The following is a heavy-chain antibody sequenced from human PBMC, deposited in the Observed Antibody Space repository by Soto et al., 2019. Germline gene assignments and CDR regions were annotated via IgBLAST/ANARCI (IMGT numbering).Heavy chain of an antibody. D-gene: IGHD2-15*01. CDR3: ARHCSGAGCSLGPYYHYGMDV. J-gene: IGHJ6*02. CDR2: IIPIFGTT. Sequence: QVQLVQSGAEVKKPGSSVRVSCKASGGTFSSYALSWVRQAPGQGLEWMGGIIPIFGTTNYAQKFQDRVTFTAVESSSTAYMELSSLRSEDTPVYYCARHCSGAGCSLGPYYHYGMDVWGQGTTVTVSS. CDR1: GGTFSSYA. V-gene: IGHV1-69*12.